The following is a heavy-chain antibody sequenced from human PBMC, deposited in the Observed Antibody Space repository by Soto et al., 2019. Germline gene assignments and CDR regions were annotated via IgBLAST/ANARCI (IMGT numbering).Heavy chain of an antibody. V-gene: IGHV5-51*01. CDR1: GYNFAGYW. CDR3: SRGGVSTRTFDY. D-gene: IGHD3-3*01. Sequence: GESLKISCKGSGYNFAGYWIAWVRQMPGKGLELMGIIYPSDSDTRYRPSFQGQVTISADKSISSAYLQWSSLRASDTAMYYCSRGGVSTRTFDYWGQGTPVTVSS. CDR2: IYPSDSDT. J-gene: IGHJ4*02.